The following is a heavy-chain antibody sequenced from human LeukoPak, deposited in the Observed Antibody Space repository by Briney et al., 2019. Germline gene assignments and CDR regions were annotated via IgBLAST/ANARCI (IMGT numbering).Heavy chain of an antibody. J-gene: IGHJ4*02. CDR1: GYSFTSYW. V-gene: IGHV5-51*01. Sequence: GESLQISCQGSGYSFTSYWIGWVRPVPGKGLEWMGIIYPGDSDTRYSPSFQGQVTISADMSISTAYLQWSSLKASDTAMYYCARRGSGWTVDYWGQGTLVTVSS. CDR2: IYPGDSDT. CDR3: ARRGSGWTVDY. D-gene: IGHD6-19*01.